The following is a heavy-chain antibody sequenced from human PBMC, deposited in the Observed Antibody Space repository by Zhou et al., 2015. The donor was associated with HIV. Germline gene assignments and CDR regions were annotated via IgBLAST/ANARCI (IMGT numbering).Heavy chain of an antibody. D-gene: IGHD3-10*01. Sequence: QVQLVQSGAEVKKPGSSVKVSCKASGGTFSSYAISWVRQAPGQGLEWMGGIIPIFGTANYAQKFQGRVTITADESTSTAYMELSSLRSEDTAVYYCARSLSKSQYRMVRGVVDYYYGMDVWGQGTTGHRLL. J-gene: IGHJ6*02. CDR3: ARSLSKSQYRMVRGVVDYYYGMDV. CDR2: IIPIFGTA. CDR1: GGTFSSYA. V-gene: IGHV1-69*01.